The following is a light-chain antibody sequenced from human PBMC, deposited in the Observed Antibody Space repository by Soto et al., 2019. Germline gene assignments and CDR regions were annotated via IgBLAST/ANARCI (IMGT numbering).Light chain of an antibody. CDR3: QSYDSSLSVV. CDR1: SSNIGAGYD. J-gene: IGLJ2*01. Sequence: QCVLTQAPSASGAPGQRVTISCTGSSSNIGAGYDVHWYQQLPGTAPKLLIYGNSNRPSGVPDRFSGSKSGTSASLAITGLQAEDEADYYCQSYDSSLSVVFGGGTKLTVL. CDR2: GNS. V-gene: IGLV1-40*01.